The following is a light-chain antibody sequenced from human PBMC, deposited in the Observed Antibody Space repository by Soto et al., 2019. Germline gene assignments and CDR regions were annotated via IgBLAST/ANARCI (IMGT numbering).Light chain of an antibody. V-gene: IGLV2-14*01. CDR1: SSDVGAYNY. Sequence: QSALTQPASVSGSPGQSITISCIGTSSDVGAYNYVSWYQQHPGKAPKLMIYEVSNRPSGVSNRFSGSKSGNTASLTISGLQAEDEAHYYCNSYSSTISLVFGRGTKLTVL. J-gene: IGLJ3*02. CDR2: EVS. CDR3: NSYSSTISLV.